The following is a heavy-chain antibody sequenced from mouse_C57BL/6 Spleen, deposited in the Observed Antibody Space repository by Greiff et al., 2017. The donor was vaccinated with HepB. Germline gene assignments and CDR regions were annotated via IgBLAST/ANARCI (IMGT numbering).Heavy chain of an antibody. CDR2: IYPRSGNT. CDR3: ARGYGSSQRGYFDV. J-gene: IGHJ1*03. CDR1: GYTFTSYG. V-gene: IGHV1-81*01. D-gene: IGHD1-1*01. Sequence: QVQLQQSGAELARPGASVKLSCKASGYTFTSYGISWVKQRTGQGLEWIGEIYPRSGNTYYNEKFKGKATLTADKSSSTAYMELRSLTSEDSAVYFCARGYGSSQRGYFDVWGTGTTVTVSS.